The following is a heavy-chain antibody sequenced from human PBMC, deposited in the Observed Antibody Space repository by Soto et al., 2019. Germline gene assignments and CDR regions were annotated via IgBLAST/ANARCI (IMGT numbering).Heavy chain of an antibody. Sequence: PGGSLRLSCASSGFAFRSDAMHWVRQAPGKGLEWVAVISYEGINKYYADSVKGRFTISRDNAKNSLYLQMNSLRAEDTAVYYCARDRYSYYDFWSGSLPYYYYGMDVWGQGTTVTVSS. CDR2: ISYEGINK. J-gene: IGHJ6*02. CDR3: ARDRYSYYDFWSGSLPYYYYGMDV. D-gene: IGHD3-3*01. CDR1: GFAFRSDA. V-gene: IGHV3-30-3*01.